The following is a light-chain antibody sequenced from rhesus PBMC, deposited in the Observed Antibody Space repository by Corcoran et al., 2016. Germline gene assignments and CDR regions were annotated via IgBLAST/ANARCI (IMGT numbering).Light chain of an antibody. J-gene: IGKJ2*01. CDR3: PQYNSAPYH. Sequence: DIQMTQSPSSLSASVGDRVTINCRASQATSRWLAWYQQKPGKAPNLLFYKASSLQSGVPSRGSGSGTWTDFTLTIRSRQPVDFSTYYCPQYNSAPYHFGQGTKVGIK. CDR2: KAS. CDR1: QATSRW. V-gene: IGKV1-21*01.